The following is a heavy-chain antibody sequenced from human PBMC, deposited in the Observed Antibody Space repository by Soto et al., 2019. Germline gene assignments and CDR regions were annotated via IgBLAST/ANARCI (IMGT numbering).Heavy chain of an antibody. J-gene: IGHJ4*02. V-gene: IGHV4-30-4*01. CDR3: ASLISVTAIFDY. D-gene: IGHD2-21*02. CDR1: GGSISSGDYY. CDR2: IYYSGST. Sequence: SSETLSLTCTVSGGSISSGDYYWSWIRQPPGKGLEWIGYIYYSGSTYYNPSLKSRVTISVDTSKNQFSLKLSSVTAADTAVYYCASLISVTAIFDYWGQGTLVTVSS.